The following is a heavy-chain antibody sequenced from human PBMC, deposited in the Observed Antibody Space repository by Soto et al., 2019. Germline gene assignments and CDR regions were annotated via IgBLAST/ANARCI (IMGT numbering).Heavy chain of an antibody. J-gene: IGHJ3*02. CDR2: IYHSGST. D-gene: IGHD3-22*01. V-gene: IGHV4-4*02. Sequence: TGLEWIGEIYHSGSTNYNPSLKSRVTISVDKSMNQFSLKLSSVTATDTAVYYCARTYDDSGPNSGGYGFDIWGQGTMVTVSS. CDR3: ARTYDDSGPNSGGYGFDI.